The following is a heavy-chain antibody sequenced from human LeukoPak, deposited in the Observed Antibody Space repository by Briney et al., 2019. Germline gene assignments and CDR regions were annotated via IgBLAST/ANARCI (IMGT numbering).Heavy chain of an antibody. J-gene: IGHJ5*02. CDR2: ISAYNGNT. D-gene: IGHD2-2*02. CDR1: GYTFTSYG. V-gene: IGHV1-18*01. Sequence: ASVKVSCKASGYTFTSYGISWVRQAPGQGLEWMEWISAYNGNTNYAQKLQGRVTMTTDTSTSTAYMELRSLRSDDTAVYYCARDLYCSSTSCYKGFDPWGQGTLVTVSS. CDR3: ARDLYCSSTSCYKGFDP.